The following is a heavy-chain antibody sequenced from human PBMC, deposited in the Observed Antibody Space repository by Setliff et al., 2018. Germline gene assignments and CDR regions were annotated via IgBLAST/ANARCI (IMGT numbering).Heavy chain of an antibody. Sequence: GASVKVSCKATGYTLSRHYMHWARQAPGQGLEWVGIINPGGGSASIVQKFQGRVTMTSDTATSTVYMEFTGLTSEDTAVYYCARGGVAAAGRKGVFEYWGQGTLVTVSS. CDR1: GYTLSRHY. V-gene: IGHV1-46*01. D-gene: IGHD6-13*01. CDR2: INPGGGSA. J-gene: IGHJ4*02. CDR3: ARGGVAAAGRKGVFEY.